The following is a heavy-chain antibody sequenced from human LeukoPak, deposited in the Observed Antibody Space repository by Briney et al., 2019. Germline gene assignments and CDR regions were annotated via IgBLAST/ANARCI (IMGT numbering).Heavy chain of an antibody. V-gene: IGHV4-31*03. CDR2: IYYSGST. Sequence: SETLSLTCTVSGGSISSAGYYWTWIRQHPGKGLEWIGYIYYSGSTYYSPSLKGRVTISLDTSKNQFSLTLSSVTGADTAVYYCAAYGLGSSRRFDPWGQGTLVTVSS. J-gene: IGHJ5*02. D-gene: IGHD3-10*01. CDR1: GGSISSAGYY. CDR3: AAYGLGSSRRFDP.